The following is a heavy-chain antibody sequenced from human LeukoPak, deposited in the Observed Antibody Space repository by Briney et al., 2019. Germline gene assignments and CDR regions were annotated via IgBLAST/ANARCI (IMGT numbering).Heavy chain of an antibody. CDR1: GGSVSSGGYY. Sequence: SQTLSLTCTVSGGSVSSGGYYWSWIRQHPGKGLEWIGYIYYSGSTYYNPSPKSRVTISVDTSKNQFSLKLSSVTAADTDVYYCARGGDSKHLVNWGQGTLVTVSS. V-gene: IGHV4-31*03. J-gene: IGHJ4*02. CDR3: ARGGDSKHLVN. CDR2: IYYSGST. D-gene: IGHD3-3*02.